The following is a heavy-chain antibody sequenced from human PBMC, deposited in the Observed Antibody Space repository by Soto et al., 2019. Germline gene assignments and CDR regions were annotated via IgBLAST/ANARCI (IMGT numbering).Heavy chain of an antibody. CDR3: AREGDPGYCSCGHCYSFFDF. D-gene: IGHD2-15*01. J-gene: IGHJ4*02. CDR2: IYSGGSS. V-gene: IGHV3-66*01. CDR1: GFSVSTKY. Sequence: EVQLVESGGGLVQPGESLRLSCAASGFSVSTKYMSWIRQAPGKGLEWVSVIYSGGSSYYADSVKGRFTISKDNSKNTVYLQMSSLRADDTAVYYCAREGDPGYCSCGHCYSFFDFWGQGSLVTVSS.